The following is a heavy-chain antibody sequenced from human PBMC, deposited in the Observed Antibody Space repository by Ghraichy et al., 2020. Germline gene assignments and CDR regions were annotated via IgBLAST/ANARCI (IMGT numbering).Heavy chain of an antibody. CDR1: GFTFTDYY. CDR3: ARGNSMTPDFDL. D-gene: IGHD4-23*01. CDR2: INPKNGGT. V-gene: IGHV1-2*02. Sequence: ASVKVSCKPSGFTFTDYYIHWVRQTPGHGLEWMGCINPKNGGTDFAQKFLGRITMTRDTSISTAYMELSRLRSDDTAVFYCARGNSMTPDFDLWGQGTLVTVSS. J-gene: IGHJ4*02.